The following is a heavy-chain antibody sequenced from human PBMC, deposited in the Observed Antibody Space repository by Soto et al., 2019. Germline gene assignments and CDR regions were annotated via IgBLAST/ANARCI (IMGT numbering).Heavy chain of an antibody. CDR3: ASVYYCSGGSCYSWFDP. D-gene: IGHD2-15*01. J-gene: IGHJ5*02. Sequence: QVQLVQSGAEVKKPGSSVKVSCKASGGTFSSYAISWVRQAPGQGLEWMGGMIPIFGTANYAQKFQGRVTITADESTSTAYMELSSLRSEDTAVYYCASVYYCSGGSCYSWFDPWGQGTLVTVSS. CDR1: GGTFSSYA. CDR2: MIPIFGTA. V-gene: IGHV1-69*19.